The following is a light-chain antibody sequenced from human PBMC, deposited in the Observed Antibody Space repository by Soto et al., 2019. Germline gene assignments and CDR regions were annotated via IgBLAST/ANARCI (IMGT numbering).Light chain of an antibody. J-gene: IGKJ1*01. V-gene: IGKV3-15*01. CDR2: RAS. CDR3: QHYNNWPPWT. CDR1: QSVSNN. Sequence: EIVMTQSPATLSVSPGERATLSCRASQSVSNNLAWYQQKPGQAPRLLINRASTRATGIPARFSGSGSGTDFTLTISSLQSEDFAVYYCQHYNNWPPWTFGQGTKVEIK.